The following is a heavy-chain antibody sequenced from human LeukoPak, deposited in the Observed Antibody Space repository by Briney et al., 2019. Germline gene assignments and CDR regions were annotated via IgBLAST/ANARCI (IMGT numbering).Heavy chain of an antibody. Sequence: GGSLRLSCAASGFTVSSNYMNWVRQAPGKGLEWVSIIYSGGTTYYADSVKGRFTISRGNSKNTLFLQMNSLRAEDTAVYYCARGHWFAHLDYWGQGTLVTVSS. CDR2: IYSGGTT. CDR1: GFTVSSNY. V-gene: IGHV3-53*01. J-gene: IGHJ4*02. CDR3: ARGHWFAHLDY. D-gene: IGHD3-10*01.